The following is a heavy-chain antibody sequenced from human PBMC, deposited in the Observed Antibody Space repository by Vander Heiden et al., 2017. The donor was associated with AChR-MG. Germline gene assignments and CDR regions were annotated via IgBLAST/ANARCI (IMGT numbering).Heavy chain of an antibody. CDR3: SAGDYFNY. CDR1: GFTFSNSW. D-gene: IGHD6-25*01. CDR2: LNQDGSEK. J-gene: IGHJ4*02. Sequence: EVQPVESGGGWVQPGGSLRLSCAASGFTFSNSWMSWVRQAPGKGLEWVANLNQDGSEKYSVDSVKGRFTISRDNAKNSLYLQMNSLRAEDTAVYYCSAGDYFNYWGQGTLLTVSS. V-gene: IGHV3-7*01.